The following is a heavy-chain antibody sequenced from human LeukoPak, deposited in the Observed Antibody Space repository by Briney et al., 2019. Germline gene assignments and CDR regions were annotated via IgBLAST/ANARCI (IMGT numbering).Heavy chain of an antibody. Sequence: SAKVSCKASGGSFNNYAISWVRQAPGQGLGWMGRIIPILGIANSAQKFQGRVTITADKSTNTAYMELSSLRSEDTAVYSCARVHFWSGDPFDIWGQGTKVTVSS. D-gene: IGHD3-3*02. V-gene: IGHV1-69*04. CDR3: ARVHFWSGDPFDI. CDR1: GGSFNNYA. CDR2: IIPILGIA. J-gene: IGHJ3*02.